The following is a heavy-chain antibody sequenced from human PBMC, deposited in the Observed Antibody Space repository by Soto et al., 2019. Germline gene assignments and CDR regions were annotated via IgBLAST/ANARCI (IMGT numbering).Heavy chain of an antibody. D-gene: IGHD6-25*01. V-gene: IGHV4-39*01. CDR3: RVAAESPPLSRAFDV. Sequence: QLQLQESGPGLVKPSETLSLTCTVSSGSITSSTFYWGWIRQPPGRGLEWIGSIDYSGSGSTYYNSSLKSRVTISGDTSKEQSSLILSSVTAADTAVYYCRVAAESPPLSRAFDVWGQGTMFTGSS. CDR1: SGSITSSTFY. CDR2: IDYSGSGST. J-gene: IGHJ3*01.